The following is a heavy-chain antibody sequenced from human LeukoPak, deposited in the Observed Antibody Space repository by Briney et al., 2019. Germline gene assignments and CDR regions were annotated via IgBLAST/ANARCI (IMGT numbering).Heavy chain of an antibody. CDR2: IWYDGSNK. CDR1: GFTFSSYG. D-gene: IGHD1-26*01. J-gene: IGHJ4*02. V-gene: IGHV3-33*01. CDR3: ASITSYGGRDRGFDY. Sequence: GGSLRLSCAASGFTFSSYGVHWVRQAPGKGLEWVAVIWYDGSNKYYADSVKGRFTISRDNSKNTLYLQMNSLRAEDTAVYYCASITSYGGRDRGFDYWGQGTLVTVSS.